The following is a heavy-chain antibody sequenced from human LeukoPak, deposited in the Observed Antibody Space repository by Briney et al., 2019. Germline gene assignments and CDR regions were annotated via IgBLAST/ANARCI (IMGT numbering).Heavy chain of an antibody. CDR1: GGSISSYY. D-gene: IGHD6-19*01. J-gene: IGHJ4*02. CDR2: IYYSGST. CDR3: ARVEGDKWLSFDY. Sequence: PSETLSLTCTVSGGSISSYYWSWIRQPPGKGLEFIGYIYYSGSTNYNPSLKSRVTISVDTSKNQFSLKLSSVPAADTAVYYCARVEGDKWLSFDYWGQGTLVTVSS. V-gene: IGHV4-59*01.